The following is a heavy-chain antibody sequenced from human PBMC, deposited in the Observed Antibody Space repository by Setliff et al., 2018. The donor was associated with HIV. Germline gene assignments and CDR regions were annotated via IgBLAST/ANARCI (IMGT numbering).Heavy chain of an antibody. V-gene: IGHV3-15*01. CDR3: ATWNEYHYEGSGYPVD. CDR2: TKDKPAAYIT. Sequence: PGGSLRLSCVASGLTFGNAWMSWVRQAPGKGLEWVGLTKDKPAAYITTHASPVQGRFTMSRDNSKSALYLQMNSLKSEDTAVYYCATWNEYHYEGSGYPVDWGQGTLVTVSS. J-gene: IGHJ4*02. CDR1: GLTFGNAW. D-gene: IGHD3-22*01.